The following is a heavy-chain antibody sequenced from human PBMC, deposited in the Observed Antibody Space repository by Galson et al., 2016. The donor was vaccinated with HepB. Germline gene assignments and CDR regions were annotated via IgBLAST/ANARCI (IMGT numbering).Heavy chain of an antibody. V-gene: IGHV3-11*01. CDR2: ISGSDNNI. CDR3: AREKKSYYYGMDV. J-gene: IGHJ6*02. CDR1: GFTFSDYY. Sequence: SLRLSCAASGFTFSDYYMNWIRQAPGKGLECVSYISGSDNNIYYADSMKGRFTISRDNAKNSLYLEMKSLRAEDTALYYCAREKKSYYYGMDVWGQGTTVTVS.